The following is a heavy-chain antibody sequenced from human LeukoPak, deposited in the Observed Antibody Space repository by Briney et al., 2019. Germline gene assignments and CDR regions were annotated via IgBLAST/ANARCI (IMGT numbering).Heavy chain of an antibody. V-gene: IGHV4-59*01. Sequence: SETLSLTCTVSGGSISSYYWSWIRKPPGKGLDWIGYIYYSGSTNYNPSLKSRVTISVDTSKNQFSLKLSSVTAADTAVYYCARSAPGDYWGQGTLVTVSS. D-gene: IGHD4/OR15-4a*01. CDR1: GGSISSYY. CDR2: IYYSGST. J-gene: IGHJ4*02. CDR3: ARSAPGDY.